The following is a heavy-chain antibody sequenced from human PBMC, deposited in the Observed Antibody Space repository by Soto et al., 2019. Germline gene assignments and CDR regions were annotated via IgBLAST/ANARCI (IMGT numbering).Heavy chain of an antibody. CDR1: GYSFTSYW. CDR3: ARQAYCGGDCNWFDP. CDR2: IDPSDSYT. D-gene: IGHD2-21*02. V-gene: IGHV5-10-1*01. J-gene: IGHJ5*02. Sequence: PGESLKISCKGSGYSFTSYWISWVRQMPGKGLEWMGRIDPSDSYTNYSPSFQGHVTISADKSISTAYLQWSSPKASDTAMYYCARQAYCGGDCNWFDPWGQGTLVTVSS.